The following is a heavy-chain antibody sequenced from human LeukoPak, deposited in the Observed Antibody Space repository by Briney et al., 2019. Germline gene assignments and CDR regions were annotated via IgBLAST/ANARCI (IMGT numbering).Heavy chain of an antibody. CDR1: GGTFSSYA. J-gene: IGHJ6*01. V-gene: IGHV1-69*01. Sequence: SVKVSCKASGGTFSSYAISWVRQAPGQGLEWMGGIIPIFNTANYARKLQGRVTITADESTSTVYMELSSLRSEDTAVYYCARDLTGYYGSGKWYYYAMDVWGQGTTVIVSS. D-gene: IGHD3-10*01. CDR2: IIPIFNTA. CDR3: ARDLTGYYGSGKWYYYAMDV.